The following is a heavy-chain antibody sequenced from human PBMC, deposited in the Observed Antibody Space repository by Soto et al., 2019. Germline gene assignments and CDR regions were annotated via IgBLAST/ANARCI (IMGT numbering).Heavy chain of an antibody. CDR3: AKVFSGSYYYHYGMDV. V-gene: IGHV3-30*18. CDR1: GFPFSSYG. J-gene: IGHJ6*02. CDR2: ISYDGSNK. D-gene: IGHD1-26*01. Sequence: GGSLRLSCAASGFPFSSYGMHLVRQSPGKGLEWVAVISYDGSNKYYADSVKGRFTISRDNSKNTLYLQMNSLRAEDTAVYYCAKVFSGSYYYHYGMDVWGQGTRVTVSS.